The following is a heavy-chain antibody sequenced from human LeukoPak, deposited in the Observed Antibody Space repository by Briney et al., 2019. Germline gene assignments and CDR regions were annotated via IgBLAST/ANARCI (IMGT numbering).Heavy chain of an antibody. J-gene: IGHJ4*02. Sequence: PGGSLRLSCAASGFTFSSYAMHWVRQAPGKGLEWVAVISYDGSNKYSADSVKGRFTISRDNSKNTLYLQMNSLRAEDMAGYYCARGYWGGDCLDYWGRGTLVTVSS. CDR2: ISYDGSNK. CDR3: ARGYWGGDCLDY. V-gene: IGHV3-30*04. D-gene: IGHD2-21*01. CDR1: GFTFSSYA.